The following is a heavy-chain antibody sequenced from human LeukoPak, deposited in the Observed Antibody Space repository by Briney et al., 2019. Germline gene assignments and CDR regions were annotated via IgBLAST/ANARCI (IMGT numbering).Heavy chain of an antibody. J-gene: IGHJ5*02. V-gene: IGHV3-21*06. CDR3: ARGDAVAGFDP. CDR2: ISSSSSYI. CDR1: GFTFSSYS. Sequence: GGSLRLSCAASGFTFSSYSMNWVRQAPGKGLEWVSSISSSSSYIYYADSVKGRFTISRDNAKNSLYLQMNSLRAEHTAVYYCARGDAVAGFDPWGQGTLVTVSS. D-gene: IGHD4-23*01.